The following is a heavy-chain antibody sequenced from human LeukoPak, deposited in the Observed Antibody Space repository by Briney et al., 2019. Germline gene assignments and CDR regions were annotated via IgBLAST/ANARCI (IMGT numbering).Heavy chain of an antibody. V-gene: IGHV3-53*01. CDR3: ARDRADSSGWFNYWYFAL. D-gene: IGHD6-19*01. CDR1: GFTVITSF. Sequence: GGSLRLSCSASGFTVITSFMSWVRQAPGKGLEWVSVIYNDGTTYYADSVKGRFTISRDNSKNTLYLQMNSLRTEDTAVYYCARDRADSSGWFNYWYFALWGRGTLVTVSS. CDR2: IYNDGTT. J-gene: IGHJ2*01.